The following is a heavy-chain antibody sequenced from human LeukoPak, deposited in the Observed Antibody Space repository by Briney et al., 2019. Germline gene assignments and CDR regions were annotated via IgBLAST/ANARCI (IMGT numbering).Heavy chain of an antibody. Sequence: TGGSLRLSCAASGFTFSNAWMSWVRQAPGKGLVWLSSINSDGSSTSYADSVKGRFTISRDNAKNTLYLQMNSLRAEDTAVYYCARGRSGYYSDYWGQGTLVTVSS. V-gene: IGHV3-74*01. CDR3: ARGRSGYYSDY. CDR2: INSDGSST. J-gene: IGHJ4*02. D-gene: IGHD3-3*01. CDR1: GFTFSNAW.